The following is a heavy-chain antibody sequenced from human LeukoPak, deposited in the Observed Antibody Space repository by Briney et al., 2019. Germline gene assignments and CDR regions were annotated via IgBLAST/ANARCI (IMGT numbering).Heavy chain of an antibody. J-gene: IGHJ3*02. CDR2: ISYDGSNK. CDR1: GXTFRSYG. V-gene: IGHV3-30*18. Sequence: PGGSLRLSCAASGXTFRSYGVHWVRQAPGKGLEWVAVISYDGSNKYYADSVKGRFTISRDNPKNTLYLQMNSLRVEDTAVYYCAKDRSTYYYDSSGFYPDAFDIWGQGTMVTVSS. D-gene: IGHD3-22*01. CDR3: AKDRSTYYYDSSGFYPDAFDI.